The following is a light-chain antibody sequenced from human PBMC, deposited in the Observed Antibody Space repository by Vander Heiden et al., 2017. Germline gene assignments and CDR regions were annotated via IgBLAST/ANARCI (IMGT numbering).Light chain of an antibody. Sequence: QSVLTQPPSASGTPGQRVTISRSGSSSNIGSNTVNWYQQLPGTAPKLLIYSNNQRPSGVPVRFSGSKSGTSASLAISGLQSEDEADYYCAAWDDSLNGSWVFGGGTKLTVL. CDR1: SSNIGSNT. J-gene: IGLJ3*02. V-gene: IGLV1-44*01. CDR3: AAWDDSLNGSWV. CDR2: SNN.